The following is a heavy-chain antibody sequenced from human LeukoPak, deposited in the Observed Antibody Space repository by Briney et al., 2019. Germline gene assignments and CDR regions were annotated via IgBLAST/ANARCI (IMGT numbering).Heavy chain of an antibody. V-gene: IGHV6-1*01. CDR1: GDSVSRNNVA. Sequence: KASQTLSFTCAISGDSVSRNNVAWNWIRQSPSRGLEWLGRTYYRSQWYSDYAESVKGRITINPDTSKNQFSLQLNSVTPEDTAVYYCARYQVSQGGETTPFDYWGQGTLVTVSS. CDR3: ARYQVSQGGETTPFDY. CDR2: TYYRSQWYS. D-gene: IGHD1-14*01. J-gene: IGHJ4*02.